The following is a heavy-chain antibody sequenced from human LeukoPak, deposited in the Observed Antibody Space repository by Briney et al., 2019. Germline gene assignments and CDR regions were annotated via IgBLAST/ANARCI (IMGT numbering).Heavy chain of an antibody. CDR3: AKWTYSSGWYYDY. CDR1: GXTFSNYW. J-gene: IGHJ4*02. D-gene: IGHD6-19*01. Sequence: QPGGSLTLSWAASGXTFSNYWMSWVRQAPGKGLEWVANIKTDGSEKYYVDSVKGRFTISRDNAKNSLYLQMNSLRVEDTAVYYCAKWTYSSGWYYDYWGQGTLVTVSS. V-gene: IGHV3-7*02. CDR2: IKTDGSEK.